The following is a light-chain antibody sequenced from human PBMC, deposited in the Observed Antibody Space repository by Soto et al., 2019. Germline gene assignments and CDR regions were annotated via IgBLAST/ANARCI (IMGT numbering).Light chain of an antibody. CDR2: CAS. V-gene: IGKV3-15*01. CDR3: QQYHNWPPQYT. Sequence: EIMMTQSPATLSVSPGERATLSCRASQTVARNLAWYQQKPRQAPRLLIHCASTSATGGSARFSGSGCCTTVTLTISSLQSEDFAVYYCQQYHNWPPQYTFGPGTKLQIK. CDR1: QTVARN. J-gene: IGKJ2*01.